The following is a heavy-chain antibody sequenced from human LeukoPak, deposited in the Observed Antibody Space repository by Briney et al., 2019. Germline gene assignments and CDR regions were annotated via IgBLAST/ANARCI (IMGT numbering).Heavy chain of an antibody. V-gene: IGHV5-51*01. D-gene: IGHD5-12*01. CDR1: GYSFTSYW. CDR3: ARRYRREPDAFDI. J-gene: IGHJ3*02. Sequence: GESLKISCKGSGYSFTSYWIGWVRQMPGKGLEWMGIIYPGDSDTRYSPSFQGLVTISADRSISTAYLQWSSLKASDTAMYYCARRYRREPDAFDIWGQGTMVTVSS. CDR2: IYPGDSDT.